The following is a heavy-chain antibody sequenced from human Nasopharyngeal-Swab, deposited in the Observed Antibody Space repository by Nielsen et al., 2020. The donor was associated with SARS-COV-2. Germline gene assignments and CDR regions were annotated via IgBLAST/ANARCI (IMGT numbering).Heavy chain of an antibody. CDR2: ISGSGGST. V-gene: IGHV3-23*01. CDR3: ARYDDYYDSSGYAY. D-gene: IGHD3-22*01. J-gene: IGHJ4*02. Sequence: VRQAPGKGLEWVSVISGSGGSTYYADSVKGRFTISRDNSKNTLYLQMNSLRAEDTAVYYCARYDDYYDSSGYAYWDQGTLVTVSS.